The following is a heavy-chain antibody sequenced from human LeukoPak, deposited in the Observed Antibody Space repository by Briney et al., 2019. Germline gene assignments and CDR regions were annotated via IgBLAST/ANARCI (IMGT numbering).Heavy chain of an antibody. CDR2: INPNSGGT. J-gene: IGHJ3*02. V-gene: IGHV1-2*06. CDR1: GYTFTGYY. CDR3: ARVDITMIVVAELDAFDI. D-gene: IGHD3-22*01. Sequence: ASVKVSCKASGYTFTGYYMHWVRQAPGQGLEWMGRINPNSGGTNYAQKFQGRVTMTRDTSISTAYMELSRLRSDDTAVYYCARVDITMIVVAELDAFDIWGQGTMVTVSP.